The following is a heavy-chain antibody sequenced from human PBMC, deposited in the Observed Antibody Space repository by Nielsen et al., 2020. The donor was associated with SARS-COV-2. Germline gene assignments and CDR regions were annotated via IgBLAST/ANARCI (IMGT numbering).Heavy chain of an antibody. CDR2: MSPSSGTT. Sequence: ASVQVSCKASADTFTSYDINWLRQATGQRLEWMGRMSPSSGTTDYAQNFQGRVTMTRNTSIRTAYMELSSLRSEDTAVYYCARGQYYDFWSGHHHGMDVWGQGTTVTVSS. D-gene: IGHD3-3*01. J-gene: IGHJ6*02. V-gene: IGHV1-8*01. CDR3: ARGQYYDFWSGHHHGMDV. CDR1: ADTFTSYD.